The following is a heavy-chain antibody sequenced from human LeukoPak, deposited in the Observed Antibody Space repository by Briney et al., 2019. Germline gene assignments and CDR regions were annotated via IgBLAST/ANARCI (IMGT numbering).Heavy chain of an antibody. Sequence: GGSLRFSCAASGFTFSTYSMNWVRQAPGKGLEWVSSISSSSNYFYYADSVKGRFTISRDSAKNSLYLQMNSLRAEDTAVYYCARARGTYYYYAMDVWGQGTTVTVSS. D-gene: IGHD1-26*01. CDR3: ARARGTYYYYAMDV. J-gene: IGHJ6*02. V-gene: IGHV3-21*01. CDR2: ISSSSNYF. CDR1: GFTFSTYS.